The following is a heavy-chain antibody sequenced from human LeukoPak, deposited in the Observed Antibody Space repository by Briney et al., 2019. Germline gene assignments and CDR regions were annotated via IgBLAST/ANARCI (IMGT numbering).Heavy chain of an antibody. V-gene: IGHV1-69*04. Sequence: GASVKVSCKASGGTFSSYAISWVRQAPGQGLEWMGRIIPILGIANYAQKFQERVTITRDMSTSTAYMELSSLRSEDTAVYYCAARFDWPNHRDAFDIWGQGTMVTVSS. CDR3: AARFDWPNHRDAFDI. CDR2: IIPILGIA. J-gene: IGHJ3*02. D-gene: IGHD3-9*01. CDR1: GGTFSSYA.